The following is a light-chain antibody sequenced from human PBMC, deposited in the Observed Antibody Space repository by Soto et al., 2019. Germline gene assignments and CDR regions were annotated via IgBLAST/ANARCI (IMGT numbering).Light chain of an antibody. CDR3: QQYNSYPYT. V-gene: IGKV1-5*03. CDR1: QSFRTW. CDR2: KTS. Sequence: DVQMTQSPSTLSASVGDRVTITCRARQSFRTWLAWYQQKPGKAPKLLIHKTSNLASGVPSRFSGRGSGTESTLTISSLQPEDCATYYGQQYNSYPYTFGQGNKLAIK. J-gene: IGKJ2*01.